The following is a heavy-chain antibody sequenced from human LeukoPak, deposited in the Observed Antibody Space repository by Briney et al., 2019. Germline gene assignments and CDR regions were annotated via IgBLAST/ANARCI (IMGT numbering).Heavy chain of an antibody. Sequence: GGSLRLSCAASGFTFSSYEMNWVRQAPGKGLEWVSYIGSSGSTIYYADSVKGRFTISRDNAKNSLYLQMNSLRAEDTAVYYCARGRGDIVVVVAANWLNWFDPWGQGTLVTVSS. CDR3: ARGRGDIVVVVAANWLNWFDP. J-gene: IGHJ5*02. CDR1: GFTFSSYE. CDR2: IGSSGSTI. V-gene: IGHV3-48*03. D-gene: IGHD2-15*01.